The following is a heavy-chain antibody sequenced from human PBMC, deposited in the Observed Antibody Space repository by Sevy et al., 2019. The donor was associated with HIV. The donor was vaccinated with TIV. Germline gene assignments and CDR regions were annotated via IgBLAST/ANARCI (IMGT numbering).Heavy chain of an antibody. Sequence: GESLKISCAASGFTFSSNYMSWVRQAPGKGLEWVSVIYSGGRTYYRDSVKGRFTISPDNSKSTLYLQMNSLRAEDTAVYYCARVHCSSTSCYKGFDYWGQGTLVTVSS. CDR1: GFTFSSNY. CDR2: IYSGGRT. CDR3: ARVHCSSTSCYKGFDY. V-gene: IGHV3-53*01. J-gene: IGHJ4*02. D-gene: IGHD2-2*02.